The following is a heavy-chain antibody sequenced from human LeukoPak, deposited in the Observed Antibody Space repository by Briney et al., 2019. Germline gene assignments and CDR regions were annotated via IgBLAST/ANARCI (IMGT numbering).Heavy chain of an antibody. CDR3: ARGSGWDFDY. CDR1: GFTVSSYY. J-gene: IGHJ4*02. CDR2: IYSGGST. D-gene: IGHD6-19*01. V-gene: IGHV3-66*01. Sequence: SGGSLRLSCAASGFTVSSYYMYWVRQAPVKGLEWVSFIYSGGSTYYADSVKGRFTISRDNSKNTLYLQMNSLRAEDTAVYYCARGSGWDFDYWGQGTLVTVSS.